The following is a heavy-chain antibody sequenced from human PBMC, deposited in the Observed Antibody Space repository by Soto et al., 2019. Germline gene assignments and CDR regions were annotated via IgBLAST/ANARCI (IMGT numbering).Heavy chain of an antibody. Sequence: GASVKVSCKASGYTFTSYGISWVRQAPGQGLEWMGWISAYNGNTNYAQKLQGRVTMTTDTSTSTAYMELRSLRSDDTAVYYCAREPSSSSWYRNIGGTFDYWGQGTLVTVSS. J-gene: IGHJ4*02. CDR1: GYTFTSYG. CDR2: ISAYNGNT. CDR3: AREPSSSSWYRNIGGTFDY. V-gene: IGHV1-18*04. D-gene: IGHD6-13*01.